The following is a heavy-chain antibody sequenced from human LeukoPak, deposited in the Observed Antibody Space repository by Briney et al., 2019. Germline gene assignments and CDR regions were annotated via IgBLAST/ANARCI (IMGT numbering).Heavy chain of an antibody. CDR3: AREGPTYYDFWGGPCEWFDP. J-gene: IGHJ5*02. V-gene: IGHV4-38-2*02. Sequence: SETLSLTCTVSGYSISSGYYWGWIRQPPGKGLEWIGSIYHSGSTYYNPSLKSRVTISVDTSKNQFSLKLSSVTAADTAVYYCAREGPTYYDFWGGPCEWFDPWGQGTLVTVSS. CDR1: GYSISSGYY. CDR2: IYHSGST. D-gene: IGHD3-3*01.